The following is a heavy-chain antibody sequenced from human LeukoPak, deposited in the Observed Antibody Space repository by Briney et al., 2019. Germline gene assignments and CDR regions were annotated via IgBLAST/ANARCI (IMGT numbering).Heavy chain of an antibody. J-gene: IGHJ3*02. D-gene: IGHD6-13*01. CDR2: ISSSGSTI. V-gene: IGHV3-11*04. CDR1: GFTFSDYY. CDR3: ARDGRSYSRNAFDI. Sequence: GGSLRLSCAASGFTFSDYYMSWIRQAPGKGLEWVSYISSSGSTIYYADSVKGRFTISRANAKNSLYLQMNSLRAEDTAVYYCARDGRSYSRNAFDIWGQGTMVTVSS.